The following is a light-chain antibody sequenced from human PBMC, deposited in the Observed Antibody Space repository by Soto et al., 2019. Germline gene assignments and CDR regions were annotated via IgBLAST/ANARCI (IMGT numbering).Light chain of an antibody. Sequence: QPALTRPPSVSRSPGQAVPTSCTGSSSDVGRYNRVSWYQQPPGTATKLMISEVSYRPSGFLDRFSGSKSGNTASLSISGRQAEDKADYYCSVHTSSSPFVSGTRSKVTVL. CDR2: EVS. V-gene: IGLV2-18*01. CDR3: SVHTSSSPFV. CDR1: SSDVGRYNR. J-gene: IGLJ1*01.